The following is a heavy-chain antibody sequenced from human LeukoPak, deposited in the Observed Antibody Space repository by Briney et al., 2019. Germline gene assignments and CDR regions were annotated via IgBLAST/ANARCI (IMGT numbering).Heavy chain of an antibody. V-gene: IGHV1-46*01. Sequence: ASVKVSCKASGYTFTSYYMHWVRQAPGQGLEWMGIINPSGGSTSYAQKFQGRVTMTSDTSTSTVYMELSSLRAEDTAVYYCARVGDIVVVPAAMRGNWFDPWGQGTLVTVSS. J-gene: IGHJ5*02. D-gene: IGHD2-2*01. CDR1: GYTFTSYY. CDR3: ARVGDIVVVPAAMRGNWFDP. CDR2: INPSGGST.